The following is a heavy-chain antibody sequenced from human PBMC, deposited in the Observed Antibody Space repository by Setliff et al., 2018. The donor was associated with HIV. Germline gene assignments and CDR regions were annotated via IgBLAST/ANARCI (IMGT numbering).Heavy chain of an antibody. Sequence: SETLSLTCTVSGGSVSTTNYYWSWIRQPPGKGLEWIGYIHYSGSAAYYSPSLQSRSTISIDTSKNQFSLRLTSVTAADTAIYYCAREVDVLTTSDAFDIWSRGTMVTVSS. CDR2: IHYSGSAA. CDR1: GGSVSTTNYY. D-gene: IGHD2-21*02. J-gene: IGHJ3*02. V-gene: IGHV4-30-4*08. CDR3: AREVDVLTTSDAFDI.